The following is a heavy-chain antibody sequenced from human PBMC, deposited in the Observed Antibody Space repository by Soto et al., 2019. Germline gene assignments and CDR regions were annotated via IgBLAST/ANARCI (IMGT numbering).Heavy chain of an antibody. Sequence: PSETLSLTCAVSGGSISSSNWGSWVRQPPGKGLEWIGEIYRSGSTNYNPSLKSRVTISVDKSKNQFSLKLSSVTAADTAVYYCAREVGEFPPLTYPGNWFDPWGQGTLVTVSS. CDR3: AREVGEFPPLTYPGNWFDP. D-gene: IGHD3-16*01. CDR1: GGSISSSNW. CDR2: IYRSGST. J-gene: IGHJ5*02. V-gene: IGHV4-4*02.